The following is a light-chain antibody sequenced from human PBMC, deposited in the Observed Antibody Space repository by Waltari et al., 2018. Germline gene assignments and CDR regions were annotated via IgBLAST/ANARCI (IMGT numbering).Light chain of an antibody. CDR2: WAS. V-gene: IGKV4-1*01. CDR3: QQYYSNPFT. CDR1: QSVLYRSNLKNY. J-gene: IGKJ3*01. Sequence: DIVMTQSPDSLAVSLGDRATINCSASQSVLYRSNLKNYLAWYQQKPGQSPKVLIYWASSRESGVPDRFSGSGSETDFTLTISSLQAEDVAVYYCQQYYSNPFTFGPGTKVEIK.